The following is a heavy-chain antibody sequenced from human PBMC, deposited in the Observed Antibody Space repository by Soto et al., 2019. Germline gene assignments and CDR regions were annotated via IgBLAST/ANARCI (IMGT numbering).Heavy chain of an antibody. Sequence: QVQLQESGPGLVKPSETLSLTCTVSGASISRGDYFWSWIRQPPGKGLEWIGYIYYRGSTYFNPSLQSRVTMSVDTSKNQFSLKLSSVTAADTAVYYCAISPYYEEKWDFQHWGQGTLVTVSS. CDR1: GASISRGDYF. CDR3: AISPYYEEKWDFQH. CDR2: IYYRGST. D-gene: IGHD3-22*01. V-gene: IGHV4-30-4*01. J-gene: IGHJ1*01.